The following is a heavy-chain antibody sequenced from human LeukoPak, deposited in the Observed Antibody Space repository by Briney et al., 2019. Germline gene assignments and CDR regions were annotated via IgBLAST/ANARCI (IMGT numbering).Heavy chain of an antibody. CDR2: ISGDGGST. CDR1: GFTFDDYA. CDR3: AKDQERGYSYGTNDY. V-gene: IGHV3-43*02. J-gene: IGHJ4*02. D-gene: IGHD5-18*01. Sequence: PGGSLRLSCAASGFTFDDYAMHWVRQAPGKGLEWVSLISGDGGSTYYADSVKGRFTISRDNSKSSLYLQMNSLRTEDTALYYCAKDQERGYSYGTNDYWGQGTLVTVSS.